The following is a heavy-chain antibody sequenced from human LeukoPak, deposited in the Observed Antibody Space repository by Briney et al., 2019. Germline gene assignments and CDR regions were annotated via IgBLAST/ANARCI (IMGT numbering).Heavy chain of an antibody. CDR2: IRSKAYGGTT. J-gene: IGHJ3*02. Sequence: QSGGSLRLSCTASGFTFGDYGMSWVRQAPGKGLEWVGFIRSKAYGGTTEYAASVKGRFTISRDDSKSIAYLQMNSLKTEDTAVYYCNVDIVATSDAFDIWGQGTMVTVSS. CDR3: NVDIVATSDAFDI. D-gene: IGHD5-12*01. V-gene: IGHV3-49*04. CDR1: GFTFGDYG.